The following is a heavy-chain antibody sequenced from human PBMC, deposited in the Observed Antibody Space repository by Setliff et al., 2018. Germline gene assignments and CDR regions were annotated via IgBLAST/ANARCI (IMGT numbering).Heavy chain of an antibody. Sequence: GGSLRLSCTASGFTFSNYWMTWVRQAPGKGLEWVASIKQDGSETHYVDSVKGRFTISRDNAKNSLYLQMNSLRAEDTAVYYCAREGIRGYFYYYMDVWGKGTTVTVSS. CDR3: AREGIRGYFYYYMDV. J-gene: IGHJ6*03. V-gene: IGHV3-7*03. CDR1: GFTFSNYW. CDR2: IKQDGSET.